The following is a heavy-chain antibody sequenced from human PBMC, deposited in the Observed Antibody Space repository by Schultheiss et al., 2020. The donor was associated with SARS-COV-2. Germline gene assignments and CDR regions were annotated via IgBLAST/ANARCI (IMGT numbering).Heavy chain of an antibody. D-gene: IGHD6-6*01. J-gene: IGHJ3*02. Sequence: GGSLRLSCAASGFTFSNAWMSWVRQAPGKGLEWVGRIKSKTDGGTTDYAAPVKGRFTISRDDSKNTLYLQMNSLKTEDTAVYYCTTGVRIAAPGANDAFDIWGQGTMVTVSS. CDR3: TTGVRIAAPGANDAFDI. CDR1: GFTFSNAW. CDR2: IKSKTDGGTT. V-gene: IGHV3-15*01.